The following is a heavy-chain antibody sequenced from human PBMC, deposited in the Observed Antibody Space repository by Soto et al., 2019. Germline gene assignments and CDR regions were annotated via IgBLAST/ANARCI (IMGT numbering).Heavy chain of an antibody. J-gene: IGHJ6*02. V-gene: IGHV3-72*01. CDR2: IRRKANSYTT. Sequence: EVQLVESGGGLVQPGGSLRLSCAASGLIFSAYHMDWVRQAPGKGLEWVGRIRRKANSYTTEYAASVKGRFTISRDDSKNSLYLQMNSRKSEDTAVYYCAMLGGWSGGSSGMDVWGQGTTVTVSS. D-gene: IGHD6-19*01. CDR1: GLIFSAYH. CDR3: AMLGGWSGGSSGMDV.